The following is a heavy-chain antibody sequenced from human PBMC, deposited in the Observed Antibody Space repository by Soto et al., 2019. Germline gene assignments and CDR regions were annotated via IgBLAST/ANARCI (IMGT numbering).Heavy chain of an antibody. J-gene: IGHJ5*02. Sequence: QVQLQESGPGLVKPSQTLSLTCTVSGGSISSGGYYWSWIRQHPGKGLEWIGYIYYSGGTSYNPTLKSRVTISVDTSKNQFSLKLSSVTAADTAVYYCARALYSRPKPSWFDPWGQGTLVTVSS. CDR2: IYYSGGT. CDR1: GGSISSGGYY. CDR3: ARALYSRPKPSWFDP. D-gene: IGHD6-13*01. V-gene: IGHV4-31*03.